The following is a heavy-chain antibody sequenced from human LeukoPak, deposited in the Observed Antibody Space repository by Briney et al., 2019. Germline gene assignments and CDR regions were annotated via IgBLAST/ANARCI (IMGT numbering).Heavy chain of an antibody. CDR2: ISGTTGSI. V-gene: IGHV3-23*01. D-gene: IGHD3-10*01. Sequence: GGSLRLSCAASGITFSDYAMAWVRLAPGKGLEWVSTISGTTGSIYYAGSVEGRFTISRDNSKNTLYLQMKSLRDEDTAVYYCARVKGYFDSGNYYGFFDYWGQGALVTVYS. CDR1: GITFSDYA. CDR3: ARVKGYFDSGNYYGFFDY. J-gene: IGHJ4*02.